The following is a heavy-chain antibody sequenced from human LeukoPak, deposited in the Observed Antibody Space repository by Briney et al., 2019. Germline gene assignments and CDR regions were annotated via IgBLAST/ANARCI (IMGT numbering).Heavy chain of an antibody. J-gene: IGHJ4*02. Sequence: PSETLSLTCTVSGGSISTYYWSWIRRPPGKGLEWITYIHASGPTNYNPSLKSRITISVDTSKNQFSLKLSSVTAADTAVYYCARHDAGIAARPFDNWGQGTLVTVSS. CDR1: GGSISTYY. CDR3: ARHDAGIAARPFDN. D-gene: IGHD6-6*01. V-gene: IGHV4-4*09. CDR2: IHASGPT.